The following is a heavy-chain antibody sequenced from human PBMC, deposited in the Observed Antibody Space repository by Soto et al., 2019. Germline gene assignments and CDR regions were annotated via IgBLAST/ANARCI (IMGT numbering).Heavy chain of an antibody. CDR1: GFTFSSYA. J-gene: IGHJ4*02. CDR2: ISGSGGST. Sequence: LRLSCAASGFTFSSYAMSWVRQAPGKGLEWVSAISGSGGSTYYADSVKGRFTISRDNSKNTLYLQMNSLRAEDTAVYYCAKEGTITMIVVVITQFDYWGQGTLVTVSS. CDR3: AKEGTITMIVVVITQFDY. D-gene: IGHD3-22*01. V-gene: IGHV3-23*01.